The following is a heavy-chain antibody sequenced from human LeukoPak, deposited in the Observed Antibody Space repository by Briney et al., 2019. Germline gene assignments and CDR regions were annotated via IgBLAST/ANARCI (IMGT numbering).Heavy chain of an antibody. CDR3: ARVRYYYDSGGYYYFDY. Sequence: SETLSLTCTVSGGSISHYYWSWIRQPPGKGLGWIGYIYYSGSTNYDPSLKSRVTISVDTSKNQFSLKVNSVTAADTAVYYCARVRYYYDSGGYYYFDYWGQGTLVTVSS. J-gene: IGHJ4*02. CDR1: GGSISHYY. V-gene: IGHV4-59*01. CDR2: IYYSGST. D-gene: IGHD3-22*01.